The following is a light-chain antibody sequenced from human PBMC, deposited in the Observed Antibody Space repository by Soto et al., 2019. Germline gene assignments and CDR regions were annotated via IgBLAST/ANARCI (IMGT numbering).Light chain of an antibody. V-gene: IGLV2-14*01. Sequence: QSPLTQPASVSGSPGQSITISCTGTSSDVGGYNYVSWYQQHPGKAPKLMIFEVSNRPSGVSNRFSRSKSGNTASLTISGLQAEDEADYYCNSSASSITYGVGTGTKVTVL. J-gene: IGLJ1*01. CDR3: NSSASSITYG. CDR2: EVS. CDR1: SSDVGGYNY.